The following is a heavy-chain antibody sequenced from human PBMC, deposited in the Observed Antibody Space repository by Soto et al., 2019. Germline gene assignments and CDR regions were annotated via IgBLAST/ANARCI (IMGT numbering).Heavy chain of an antibody. CDR1: GFTFSSYS. Sequence: GGSLRLSCAASGFTFSSYSMNWVRQAPGKGLEWISSISSSSSFIYYADSVKGRFTISRDNAKNSLYLQMNSLRAEDTAVYYCARPRKGDILTGYYPVPDYWGQGTLVTVSS. D-gene: IGHD3-9*01. V-gene: IGHV3-21*01. J-gene: IGHJ4*02. CDR3: ARPRKGDILTGYYPVPDY. CDR2: ISSSSSFI.